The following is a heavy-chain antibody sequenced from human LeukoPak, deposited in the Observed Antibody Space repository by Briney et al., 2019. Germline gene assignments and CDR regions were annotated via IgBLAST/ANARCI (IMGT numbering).Heavy chain of an antibody. CDR2: IIPILGIA. J-gene: IGHJ4*02. CDR1: GGTFSSYA. D-gene: IGHD2-15*01. CDR3: GRGDYCSGGSCSANFDH. V-gene: IGHV1-69*04. Sequence: SVKVSCKASGGTFSSYAFTWVRQAPGQGLEWMGRIIPILGIANYAQKFQGRVTITADKSTTTAYMELSSLRSEDTAVYYCGRGDYCSGGSCSANFDHWGQGTLVTVSS.